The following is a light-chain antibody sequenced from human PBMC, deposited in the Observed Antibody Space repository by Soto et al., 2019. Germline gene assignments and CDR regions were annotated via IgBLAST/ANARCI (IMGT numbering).Light chain of an antibody. CDR3: LQHSSYPIT. CDR2: AAS. J-gene: IGKJ5*01. Sequence: DIQMTQSPSSLSASVGDRVTITCRASQDIANDLGWYQQKPGKVPKRLIYAASSLQSGVPSRVRGSGSGTEFPLTISSLQPEDFATYYCLQHSSYPITLGQGTRLEIK. V-gene: IGKV1-17*01. CDR1: QDIAND.